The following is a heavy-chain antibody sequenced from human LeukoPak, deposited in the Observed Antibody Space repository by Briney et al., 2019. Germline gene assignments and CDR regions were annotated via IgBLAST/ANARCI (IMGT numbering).Heavy chain of an antibody. V-gene: IGHV3-23*01. J-gene: IGHJ4*02. CDR2: ISGSGGST. D-gene: IGHD2-21*02. CDR3: AKDAPLCGGDCYSRQLFDF. Sequence: GGSLRLSCAASGFTFSSYAMSWVRQAPGKGLEWVSAISGSGGSTYYADSVKGRFTISRDNSKNTLYLQMNSLRAEDTAVYYCAKDAPLCGGDCYSRQLFDFWGQGTLVTVSS. CDR1: GFTFSSYA.